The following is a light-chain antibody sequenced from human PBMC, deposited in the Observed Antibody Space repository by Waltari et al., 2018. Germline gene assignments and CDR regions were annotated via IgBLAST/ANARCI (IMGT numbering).Light chain of an antibody. V-gene: IGKV3-20*01. Sequence: EIVLTQSPGPLSLSSGDRATLSCRASQSVNNNYLAWYQQIPGQAPRLLIFGASSRGTGIPDRVSGSGSGTDFTLTISRLEPEDFAVYYCQQYSIYPWTFGQGTKVESK. CDR2: GAS. CDR1: QSVNNNY. CDR3: QQYSIYPWT. J-gene: IGKJ1*01.